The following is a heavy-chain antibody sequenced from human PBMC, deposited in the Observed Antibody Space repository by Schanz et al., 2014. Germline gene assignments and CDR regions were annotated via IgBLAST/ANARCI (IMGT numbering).Heavy chain of an antibody. D-gene: IGHD1-26*01. CDR2: ISSDGSKK. V-gene: IGHV3-33*05. CDR3: ARDSGSHYLVDY. Sequence: VQLVESGGGVVQPERSLRLSCAASGFNFANHAIHWVRQGQGNGLQWVAVISSDGSKKLYADSVKARFTISRDNSKNTLFLQMSSLRAEDTAVYYCARDSGSHYLVDYWGQGTLVTVSS. J-gene: IGHJ4*02. CDR1: GFNFANHA.